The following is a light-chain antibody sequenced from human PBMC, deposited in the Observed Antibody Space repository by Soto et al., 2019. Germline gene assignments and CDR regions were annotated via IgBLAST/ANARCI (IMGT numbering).Light chain of an antibody. CDR1: QTISSW. CDR3: QHYNSYLIT. J-gene: IGKJ3*01. Sequence: DIQITQSPSTLSGSVGDRVTITCRASQTISSWLAWYQKKPGKDPKILIYKASTLKSGVPSRFSGSGSGTEFNLTISRLQTDDFATYYCQHYNSYLITFGQGTKVDIK. CDR2: KAS. V-gene: IGKV1-5*03.